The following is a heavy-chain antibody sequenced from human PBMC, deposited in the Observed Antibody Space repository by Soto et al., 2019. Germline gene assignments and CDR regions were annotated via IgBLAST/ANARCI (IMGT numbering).Heavy chain of an antibody. CDR3: ASAAVTGTAGLDF. J-gene: IGHJ4*02. Sequence: ASVKVPCKASGYTFSGFYMHWVLQAPGQGLEWMGWINPNSGGTKSAEKFQGRVTMTRDTSISTAYMELSRLTSDDTAVYYCASAAVTGTAGLDFWDQGTQVTVSS. CDR2: INPNSGGT. V-gene: IGHV1-2*02. CDR1: GYTFSGFY. D-gene: IGHD6-19*01.